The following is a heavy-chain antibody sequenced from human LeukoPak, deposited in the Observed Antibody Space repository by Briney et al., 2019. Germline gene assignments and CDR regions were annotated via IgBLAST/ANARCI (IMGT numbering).Heavy chain of an antibody. CDR3: AKDFDVDGSNDD. CDR2: IWSDGSNK. D-gene: IGHD3-9*01. CDR1: GFTFSSYG. V-gene: IGHV3-33*06. J-gene: IGHJ4*02. Sequence: GGSVRLSCAASGFTFSSYGMHWVRQAPGKGLEWVGLIWSDGSNKYYADSVQGRVTISRDTSKNTLYMHMDSLRAEDTAVYYCAKDFDVDGSNDDWGQGTLVTVSS.